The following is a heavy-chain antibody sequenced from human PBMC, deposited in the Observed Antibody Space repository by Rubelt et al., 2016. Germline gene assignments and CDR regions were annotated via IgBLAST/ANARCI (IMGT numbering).Heavy chain of an antibody. CDR1: GYTFTGYY. J-gene: IGHJ4*02. CDR3: ATTIASRPYYFDY. CDR2: VIPVFGTA. V-gene: IGHV1-69*01. Sequence: QVQLVQSGAEVKKPGASVKVSCKASGYTFTGYYMHWVRQAPGQGLEWMGWVIPVFGTANYGQKFQGRITMTADESTSTAYMELSSLRSEDTAVHYCATTIASRPYYFDYWGQGTLVTVSS. D-gene: IGHD6-6*01.